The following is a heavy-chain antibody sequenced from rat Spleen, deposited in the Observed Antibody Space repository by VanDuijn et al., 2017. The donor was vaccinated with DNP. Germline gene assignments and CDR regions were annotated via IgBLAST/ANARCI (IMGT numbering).Heavy chain of an antibody. J-gene: IGHJ4*01. CDR2: IVYDGSGA. D-gene: IGHD2-1*01. V-gene: IGHV5S10*01. CDR1: GLTFSDYS. Sequence: EVQLVESGGGLVQPGRSLKLSCVASGLTFSDYSMAWVRQAPKKGLEWVATIVYDGSGAYYGDSVTGRFTISRDNAKRILYLQMDSLTSEDTATYYCATHGSISSIPTGAMDVWGQGTSVTVSS. CDR3: ATHGSISSIPTGAMDV.